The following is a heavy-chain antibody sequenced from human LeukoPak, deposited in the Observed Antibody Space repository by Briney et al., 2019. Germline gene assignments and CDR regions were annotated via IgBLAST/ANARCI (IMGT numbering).Heavy chain of an antibody. D-gene: IGHD3-3*01. V-gene: IGHV1-8*01. CDR2: MNPNSGNT. Sequence: ASVKVSCKASGYTFTSYDINWVRQAPGQGLEWMGWMNPNSGNTGYAQKFQGRVTMTRNTPISTAYMELSSLRSEDTAVYYCARTPTRITIFGVVIHYYYGMDVWGQGTTVTVSS. J-gene: IGHJ6*02. CDR1: GYTFTSYD. CDR3: ARTPTRITIFGVVIHYYYGMDV.